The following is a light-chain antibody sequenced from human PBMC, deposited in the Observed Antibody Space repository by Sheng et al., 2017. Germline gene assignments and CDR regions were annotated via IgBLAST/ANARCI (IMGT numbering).Light chain of an antibody. CDR1: QSVGKY. Sequence: DIQLTQSPSSLSASIGDRVSITCRASQSVGKYLNWYQQKSGKAPSLLIYGTSNLHTGVPSRFSGSGSGTDFTLTISFVQREDFATYYCHQSYSSPDTFGQGTKLETK. CDR2: GTS. V-gene: IGKV1-39*01. J-gene: IGKJ2*01. CDR3: HQSYSSPDT.